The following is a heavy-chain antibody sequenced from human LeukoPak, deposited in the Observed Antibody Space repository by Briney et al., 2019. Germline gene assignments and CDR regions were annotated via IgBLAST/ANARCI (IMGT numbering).Heavy chain of an antibody. CDR2: INHSGST. D-gene: IGHD5-12*01. CDR3: ARHLMWLRRRRAPSFDY. V-gene: IGHV4-34*01. CDR1: GGSFSGYY. Sequence: SETLSLTCAVYGGSFSGYYWSWIRQPPGKGLEWIGEINHSGSTNYNPSLKSRVTISVDTSKNQFSLKLSSVTAADTAVYYCARHLMWLRRRRAPSFDYWGQGTLVTVSS. J-gene: IGHJ4*02.